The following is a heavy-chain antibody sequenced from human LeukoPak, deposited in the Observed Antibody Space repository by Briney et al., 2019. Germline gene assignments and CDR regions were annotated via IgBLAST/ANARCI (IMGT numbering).Heavy chain of an antibody. CDR2: IYYRGST. V-gene: IGHV4-39*07. Sequence: SETLSLTCTVSGGSMSSSSYYWGWIRQPPGTGLEWIGSIYYRGSTYCNPSLKSRVTISVDTSKNQFSLKLNSVTAADTAVYYCARTANYYYSYMDVWGKGTTVIVSS. CDR3: ARTANYYYSYMDV. CDR1: GGSMSSSSYY. J-gene: IGHJ6*03.